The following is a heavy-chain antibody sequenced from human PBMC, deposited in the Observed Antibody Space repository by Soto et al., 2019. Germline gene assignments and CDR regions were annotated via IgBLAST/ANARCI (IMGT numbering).Heavy chain of an antibody. Sequence: EVQLVESGGGLVQPGGSLRLSCAASGFTFSNYWMSWVRQAPGKGLEWVANIKDDGNEKYNVDSVKGRFTISRDNAQNSLYLQMNNLRVEDTAIYYCVRERVGWVICSGNSCLDYWGQGTRVTVSS. CDR3: VRERVGWVICSGNSCLDY. CDR2: IKDDGNEK. D-gene: IGHD2-2*01. CDR1: GFTFSNYW. V-gene: IGHV3-7*03. J-gene: IGHJ4*02.